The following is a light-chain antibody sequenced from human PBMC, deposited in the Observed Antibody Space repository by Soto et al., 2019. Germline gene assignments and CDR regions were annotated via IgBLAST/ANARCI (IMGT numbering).Light chain of an antibody. CDR1: QSVFSY. CDR3: QQRSNWPPFT. V-gene: IGKV3-11*01. J-gene: IGKJ3*01. CDR2: DVS. Sequence: EIVLTQSPATLSSSPWERATLSCRASQSVFSYLAWYQQKPGQAPRLLLYDVSNRATGIPARFSGSGSWTDFTLTISSLEPEDFAVYYCQQRSNWPPFTFGPGTKVDIK.